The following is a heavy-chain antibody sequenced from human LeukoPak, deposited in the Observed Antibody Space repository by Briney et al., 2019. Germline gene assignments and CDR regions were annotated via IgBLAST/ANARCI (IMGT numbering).Heavy chain of an antibody. CDR1: GYTFTSYD. D-gene: IGHD3-10*01. V-gene: IGHV1-8*01. Sequence: GASVKVSCKASGYTFTSYDINWVRQATGQGLEWMGWMNPNSGNTGYAQKFQGRVTMTRNTSISTAYRELSSLRSEDTAVYYCARGHSLWFGESSWDYWGQGTLVTVSS. CDR2: MNPNSGNT. CDR3: ARGHSLWFGESSWDY. J-gene: IGHJ4*02.